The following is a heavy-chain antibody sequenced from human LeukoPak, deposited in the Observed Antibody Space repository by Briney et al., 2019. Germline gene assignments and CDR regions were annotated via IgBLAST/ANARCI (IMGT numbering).Heavy chain of an antibody. Sequence: KAGGSLRLSCAASGFTFSSCGMHWVREAPGKGLEGVAFIRYDGSNKYYADSVKGRFTISRDNSKNTLYLQMNSLRAEDTAVYYCAKASGSDDAFDIWGQGTMVTVSS. V-gene: IGHV3-30*02. D-gene: IGHD3-3*01. J-gene: IGHJ3*02. CDR2: IRYDGSNK. CDR1: GFTFSSCG. CDR3: AKASGSDDAFDI.